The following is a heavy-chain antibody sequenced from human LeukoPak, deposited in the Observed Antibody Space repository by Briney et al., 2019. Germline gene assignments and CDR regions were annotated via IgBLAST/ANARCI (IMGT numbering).Heavy chain of an antibody. V-gene: IGHV3-30*03. CDR2: ISYDGSNK. CDR3: VRGARGFDP. CDR1: GFTFSSYG. Sequence: GGSLRLSCAASGFTFSSYGMHWVRQAPGKGLEWVAVISYDGSNKYYADSVKGRFTISRDNSKNTLYLQMDSLRAEDTAVYYCVRGARGFDPWGQGTLVTVSS. J-gene: IGHJ5*02.